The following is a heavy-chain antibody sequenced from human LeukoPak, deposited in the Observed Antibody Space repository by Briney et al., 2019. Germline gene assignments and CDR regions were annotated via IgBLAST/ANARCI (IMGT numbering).Heavy chain of an antibody. Sequence: GGSLRLSCAASGFTFDDYAMHWVRQAPGKGLEWVSGISWNSGSICYADSVKGRFTISRDNAKNSLYLQMNSLRAEATAFYYCAKVAAAGTFDYWGQGTLVTVSS. D-gene: IGHD6-13*01. CDR3: AKVAAAGTFDY. V-gene: IGHV3-9*01. CDR2: ISWNSGSI. CDR1: GFTFDDYA. J-gene: IGHJ4*02.